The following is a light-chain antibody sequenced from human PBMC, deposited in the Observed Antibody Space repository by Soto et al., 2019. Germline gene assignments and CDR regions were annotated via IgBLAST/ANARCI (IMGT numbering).Light chain of an antibody. V-gene: IGLV3-21*04. CDR2: NDS. CDR3: QVWDSITDHVI. J-gene: IGLJ2*01. Sequence: VVTQPPSVSVAPGKTATITCGGNNLASKSVHWYQQQPGQAPVVVICNDSDRPSGIPERFSGFKFGDTAILTISRVEAGDEADYYCQVWDSITDHVIFAGGTKLTVL. CDR1: NLASKS.